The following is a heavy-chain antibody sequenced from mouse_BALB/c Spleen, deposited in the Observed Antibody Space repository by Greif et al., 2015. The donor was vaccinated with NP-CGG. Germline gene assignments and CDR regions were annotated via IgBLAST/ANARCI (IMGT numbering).Heavy chain of an antibody. D-gene: IGHD1-2*01. J-gene: IGHJ4*01. CDR2: ISNGGGST. CDR1: GFTFSIYT. V-gene: IGHV5-12-2*01. CDR3: ARLGTANPYYYAMDY. Sequence: EVQLVESGGGLVQPGGSLKLSCASSGFTFSIYTMSWVRQTPEKRLEWVAYISNGGGSTYYPDTVKGRFTISRDNAKNTLYLQMSSLKSEDTAMYYCARLGTANPYYYAMDYWGQGTSVTVSS.